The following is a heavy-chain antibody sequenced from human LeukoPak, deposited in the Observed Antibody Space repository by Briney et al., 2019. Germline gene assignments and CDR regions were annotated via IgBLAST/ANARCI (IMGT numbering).Heavy chain of an antibody. J-gene: IGHJ4*02. CDR1: GFTCSSYW. CDR3: AKASPHYVYFDY. CDR2: INTDGSST. Sequence: GGSLRLSCAASGFTCSSYWMHWVRHGPGNGLVWVSRINTDGSSTSYADSGRGRFTISRDNAKNTLYLQMNSVRAEDTAVYYCAKASPHYVYFDYWGQGTLVTVSS. V-gene: IGHV3-74*01. D-gene: IGHD4-17*01.